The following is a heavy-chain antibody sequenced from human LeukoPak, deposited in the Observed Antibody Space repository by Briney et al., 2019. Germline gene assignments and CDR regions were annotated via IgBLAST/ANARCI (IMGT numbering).Heavy chain of an antibody. D-gene: IGHD6-19*01. CDR1: GFTFSSYD. J-gene: IGHJ6*02. V-gene: IGHV3-13*01. CDR2: IDIAGDT. CDR3: ARDPSGRGMDV. Sequence: GGPLRLSCAASGFTFSSYDMQGARQVIGKGREWVSAIDIAGDTHYSGSVKGRFTISRENAKNSLYLQMNSLRAGDTAVYYCARDPSGRGMDVWGQGTTVTVSS.